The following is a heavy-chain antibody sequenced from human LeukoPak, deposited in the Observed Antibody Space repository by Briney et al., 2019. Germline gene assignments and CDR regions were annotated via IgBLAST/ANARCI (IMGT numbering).Heavy chain of an antibody. Sequence: GGSLRLSCAASGFTFDDYAMHWVRQAPGKGLEWVSGISWNSGSIGYADSVKGRFTISRDNAKNSLYLQMNSLRGEDTALYYCAKGNYYDSSGYSDYFDYWGQGTLVTVSS. D-gene: IGHD3-22*01. CDR1: GFTFDDYA. J-gene: IGHJ4*02. CDR2: ISWNSGSI. V-gene: IGHV3-9*01. CDR3: AKGNYYDSSGYSDYFDY.